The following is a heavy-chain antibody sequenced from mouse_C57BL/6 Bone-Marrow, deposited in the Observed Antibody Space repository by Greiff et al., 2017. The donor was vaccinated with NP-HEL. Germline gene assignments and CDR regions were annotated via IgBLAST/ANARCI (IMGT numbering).Heavy chain of an antibody. D-gene: IGHD1-1*01. J-gene: IGHJ3*01. V-gene: IGHV1-50*01. CDR3: AYYYGSSYSWFAY. CDR2: IDPSDSYT. Sequence: QVQLQQPGAELVKPGASVKLSCKASGYTFTSYWMQWVKQRPGQGLEWIGEIDPSDSYTNYNQKFKGKATLTVDTSSSTAYMQLSSLTSEDSAVYYCAYYYGSSYSWFAYWGQGTLVTVSA. CDR1: GYTFTSYW.